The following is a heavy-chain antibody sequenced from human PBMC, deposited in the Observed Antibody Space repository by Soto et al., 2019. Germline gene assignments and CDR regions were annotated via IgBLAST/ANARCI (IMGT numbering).Heavy chain of an antibody. CDR2: ISYDGSNK. J-gene: IGHJ6*02. V-gene: IGHV3-30-3*01. D-gene: IGHD2-2*01. CDR1: GFTFSSYA. CDR3: AREIRYCSSTSCYYYYYYGMDV. Sequence: LRLSCAASGFTFSSYAMHWVRQAPGKGLEWVAVISYDGSNKYYADSVKGRFTISRDNSKNTLYLQMNSLRAEDTAVYYCAREIRYCSSTSCYYYYYYGMDVWGQGTTVTVSS.